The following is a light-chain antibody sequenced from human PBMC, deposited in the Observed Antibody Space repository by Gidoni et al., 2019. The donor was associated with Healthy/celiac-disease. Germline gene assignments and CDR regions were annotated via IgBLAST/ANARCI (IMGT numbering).Light chain of an antibody. CDR2: GAS. CDR3: QQYSNWPPHN. Sequence: EIVMTQSPATLSVSPGESAALTCRASQSVSSNLAWYQQKPGQAPRLLIYGASTRATGIPEFTLTISSLQSEDVAVYYCQQYSNWPPHNFGQGTKLEIK. CDR1: QSVSSN. V-gene: IGKV3-15*01. J-gene: IGKJ2*01.